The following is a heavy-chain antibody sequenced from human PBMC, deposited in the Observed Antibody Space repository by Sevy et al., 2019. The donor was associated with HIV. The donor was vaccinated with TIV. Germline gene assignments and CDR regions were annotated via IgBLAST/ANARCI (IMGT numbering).Heavy chain of an antibody. CDR1: GYTFTTYR. CDR2: ISPHNGDT. J-gene: IGHJ4*02. Sequence: ASVKVSCKISGYTFTTYRITWLRQAPGQGLEWMGWISPHNGDTDYAQKLQDRITMITDTSTTTVYMELTSLRSDDTAVYYCARAYCSGGRCYSLAYWGQGTLVTVSS. CDR3: ARAYCSGGRCYSLAY. D-gene: IGHD2-15*01. V-gene: IGHV1-18*01.